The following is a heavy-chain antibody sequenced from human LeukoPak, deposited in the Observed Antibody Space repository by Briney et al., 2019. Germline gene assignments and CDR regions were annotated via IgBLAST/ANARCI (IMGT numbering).Heavy chain of an antibody. CDR2: ITTDTGSP. D-gene: IGHD2-8*02. Sequence: ASVKVSCKASGYTFTSYAMNWVRQAPGQGLEWMGWITTDTGSPRYAQAFTGRFVFSLDTSVTTAYLQITSLESDDTAIYYCAKAARYCTGDNCYSPRTFDAWGQGTMVTVS. CDR1: GYTFTSYA. CDR3: AKAARYCTGDNCYSPRTFDA. V-gene: IGHV7-4-1*02. J-gene: IGHJ3*01.